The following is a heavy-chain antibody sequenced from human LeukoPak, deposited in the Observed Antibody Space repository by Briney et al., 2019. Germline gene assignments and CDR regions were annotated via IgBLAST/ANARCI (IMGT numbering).Heavy chain of an antibody. D-gene: IGHD5-18*01. V-gene: IGHV3-21*01. J-gene: IGHJ4*02. Sequence: GGSLRLSCAASGFTFSSYGMNWVRQAPGKGLEWVSSISSGSTYIYYADSVKGRFTIPRDNAKNSLFLQMNSLRAEDTAVYYCARGLDTTMDPFDHCGQGTLVTVSS. CDR1: GFTFSSYG. CDR3: ARGLDTTMDPFDH. CDR2: ISSGSTYI.